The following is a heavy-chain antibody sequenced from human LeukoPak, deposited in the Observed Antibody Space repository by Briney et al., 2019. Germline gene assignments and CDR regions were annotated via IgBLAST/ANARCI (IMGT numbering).Heavy chain of an antibody. V-gene: IGHV3-7*01. CDR3: ATVDCSSTSCFPSYADY. J-gene: IGHJ4*02. Sequence: GGSLRLSCAASGFTFSSYWMSWVRQAPGKGLEWVANIKQDGSEKYYVDSVKGRFTISRDNTKNSLYLQMNSLRAEDTAVYYCATVDCSSTSCFPSYADYWGQGTLVTVSS. CDR1: GFTFSSYW. D-gene: IGHD2-2*01. CDR2: IKQDGSEK.